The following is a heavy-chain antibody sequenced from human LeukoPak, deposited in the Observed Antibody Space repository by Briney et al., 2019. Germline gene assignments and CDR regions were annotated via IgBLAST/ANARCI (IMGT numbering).Heavy chain of an antibody. CDR2: FYYSGNT. D-gene: IGHD6-25*01. CDR3: ARAGGVKTAALDLDY. Sequence: SETLSLTCTVSGGSISSSGHYWGWIRQPPGKGLEWIGSFYYSGNTYYNPSLKSRVTISEDTSRNQFSLKLTSVTTADTAVYYCARAGGVKTAALDLDYWGQGTLVTVSS. J-gene: IGHJ4*02. V-gene: IGHV4-39*07. CDR1: GGSISSSGHY.